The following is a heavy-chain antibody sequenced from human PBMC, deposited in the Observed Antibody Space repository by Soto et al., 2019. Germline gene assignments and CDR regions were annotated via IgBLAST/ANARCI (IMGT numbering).Heavy chain of an antibody. CDR1: GFTFGDYA. J-gene: IGHJ4*02. CDR3: TKDLKYYYGSCSYFDY. D-gene: IGHD3-10*01. Sequence: GGSLRLSCTASGFTFGDYAMSWFRQAPGKGLEWVGFIRSKAYAGTTEYAASVKGRFTISRYDSKSIAYLQMNSLKTEDTAVYYCTKDLKYYYGSCSYFDYWGQGTLVTVSS. V-gene: IGHV3-49*03. CDR2: IRSKAYAGTT.